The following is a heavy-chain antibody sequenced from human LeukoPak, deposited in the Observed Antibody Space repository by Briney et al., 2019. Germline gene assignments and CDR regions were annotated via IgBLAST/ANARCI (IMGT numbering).Heavy chain of an antibody. CDR3: AKGIAVAGPDY. J-gene: IGHJ4*02. V-gene: IGHV3-23*01. CDR2: ISGSGNNT. Sequence: PGGSLRLSCAASGFIFSNYAMSWVRQAPGKGLEWVSAISGSGNNTYYADSVKGRFTISRDNPKNTLYLQMNSLRAEDTAVYYCAKGIAVAGPDYWGQGTLVTVSS. CDR1: GFIFSNYA. D-gene: IGHD6-19*01.